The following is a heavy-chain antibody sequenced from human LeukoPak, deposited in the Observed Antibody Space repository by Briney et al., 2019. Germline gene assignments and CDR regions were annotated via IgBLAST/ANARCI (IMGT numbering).Heavy chain of an antibody. CDR2: IWYDGSNK. CDR1: GITFSSFG. CDR3: ARDGTVTAGPFDP. V-gene: IGHV3-33*01. J-gene: IGHJ5*02. D-gene: IGHD4-11*01. Sequence: PGGFLRLSCAAPGITFSSFGMHWLRQAPGKGLVWVAFIWYDGSNKYYADSVKGRFTISRDNSKNTLYLQMNSLRAEDTAVYYCARDGTVTAGPFDPWGRGTLVTVSS.